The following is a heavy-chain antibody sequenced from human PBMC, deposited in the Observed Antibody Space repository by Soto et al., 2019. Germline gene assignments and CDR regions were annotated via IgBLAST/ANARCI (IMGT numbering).Heavy chain of an antibody. CDR2: IIPIFGTA. Sequence: SVKVSCKASGGTFSSYAISWVRQAPGQGLEWMGGIIPIFGTANYAQKFQDRVTITADESTSTAYMELSSLRSEDTAVYYCASRSPQIIGQQLRFDYWGQGTLVTVSS. J-gene: IGHJ4*02. D-gene: IGHD6-13*01. V-gene: IGHV1-69*13. CDR3: ASRSPQIIGQQLRFDY. CDR1: GGTFSSYA.